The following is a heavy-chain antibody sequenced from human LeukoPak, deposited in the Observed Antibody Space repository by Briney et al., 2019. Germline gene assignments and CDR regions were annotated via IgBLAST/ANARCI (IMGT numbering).Heavy chain of an antibody. D-gene: IGHD1-7*01. V-gene: IGHV4-4*07. Sequence: SETLSLTCTVSGGSISSYPWSWIRQPPGKGLEWIGRIYTTETNYNPSLKSRVTISVDTSKNQISLRLSSVTAADTAVYYCARGGNYGHFDDWGQGTLVTVSS. CDR1: GGSISSYP. CDR3: ARGGNYGHFDD. CDR2: IYTTET. J-gene: IGHJ4*02.